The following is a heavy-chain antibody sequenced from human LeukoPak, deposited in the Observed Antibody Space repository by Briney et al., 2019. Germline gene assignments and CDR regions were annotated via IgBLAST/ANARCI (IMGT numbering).Heavy chain of an antibody. Sequence: GGPLRLSCAASGFTVTNYAITWVRQAPGKGLEWVSGISGSDSTTYYTDSVRGRFTISRDNSKNTLYLQMNSLRAEDTAFYYCARYYDSSGGPFDYWGQGALVSVSS. CDR2: ISGSDSTT. D-gene: IGHD3-22*01. CDR1: GFTVTNYA. J-gene: IGHJ4*02. V-gene: IGHV3-23*01. CDR3: ARYYDSSGGPFDY.